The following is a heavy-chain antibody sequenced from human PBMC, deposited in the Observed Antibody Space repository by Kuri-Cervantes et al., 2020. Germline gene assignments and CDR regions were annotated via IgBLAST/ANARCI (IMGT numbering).Heavy chain of an antibody. CDR1: GFTFSSYS. Sequence: GGSLRLSCAASGFTFSSYSMNWVRQAPGKGLEWVSCISSSSSYIYYADSVKGRFTISRDNAKTSLYLQMNSLRVEDTAVYYCARDRGGMTMVRGGIFGGQGTLVTVSS. V-gene: IGHV3-21*01. CDR3: ARDRGGMTMVRGGIF. CDR2: ISSSSSYI. D-gene: IGHD3-10*01. J-gene: IGHJ4*02.